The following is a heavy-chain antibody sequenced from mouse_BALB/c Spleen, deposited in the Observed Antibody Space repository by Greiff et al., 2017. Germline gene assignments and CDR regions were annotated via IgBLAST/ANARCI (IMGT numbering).Heavy chain of an antibody. CDR3: ARWVLRSYWYFDV. CDR1: GYAFSSYW. V-gene: IGHV1-80*01. D-gene: IGHD1-1*01. CDR2: IYPGDGDT. J-gene: IGHJ1*01. Sequence: QVQLKQSGAELVRPGSSVKISCKASGYAFSSYWMNWVKQRPGQGLEWIGQIYPGDGDTNYNGKFKGKATLTADKSSSTAYMQLSSLTSEDSAVYFCARWVLRSYWYFDVWGAGTTVTVSS.